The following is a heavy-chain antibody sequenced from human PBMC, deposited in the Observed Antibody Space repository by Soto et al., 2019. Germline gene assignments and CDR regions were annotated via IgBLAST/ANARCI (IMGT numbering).Heavy chain of an antibody. CDR2: IEHSGST. J-gene: IGHJ4*02. D-gene: IGHD1-26*01. Sequence: QVQLQQWGAGLLKPSETLSLTCAVHGASFSGYSWSWIRQPPGKGLEWIGDIEHSGSTNYNSSLRSRVTISLDTSMNHFSLKLNSVTAADTAVYYCARVGANPSDYWGQGTLVTVSS. CDR1: GASFSGYS. V-gene: IGHV4-34*01. CDR3: ARVGANPSDY.